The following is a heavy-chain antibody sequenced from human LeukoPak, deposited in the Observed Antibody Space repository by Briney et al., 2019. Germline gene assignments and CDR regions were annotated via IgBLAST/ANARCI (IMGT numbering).Heavy chain of an antibody. CDR2: VLYSGST. CDR3: AGYTRPFDY. J-gene: IGHJ4*01. V-gene: IGHV4-59*01. Sequence: SETLSLTCIVSGGSISNYRWSWIRQPPGKGLDWIGCVLYSGSTNYNPSLNSRVTISVDTSRNQFSLTLSSVLAAATAVYYCAGYTRPFDYWGQGTMVTVSS. CDR1: GGSISNYR. D-gene: IGHD6-6*01.